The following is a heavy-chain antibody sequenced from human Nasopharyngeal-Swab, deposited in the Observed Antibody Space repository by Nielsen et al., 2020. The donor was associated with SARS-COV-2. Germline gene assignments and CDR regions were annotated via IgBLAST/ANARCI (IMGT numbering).Heavy chain of an antibody. CDR1: GFTFSSYW. D-gene: IGHD5-12*01. Sequence: GESLKISCAASGFTFSSYWMHWVRQAPGKGLEWVSAISGSGGSTYYADSVKGRFTISRDNSKNTLYLQMNSLRAEDTAVYYCAAQWLRYRDYWGQGTLVTVSS. V-gene: IGHV3-23*01. CDR3: AAQWLRYRDY. CDR2: ISGSGGST. J-gene: IGHJ4*02.